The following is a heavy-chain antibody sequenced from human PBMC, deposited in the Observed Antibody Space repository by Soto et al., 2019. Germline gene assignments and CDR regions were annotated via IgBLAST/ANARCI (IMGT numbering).Heavy chain of an antibody. J-gene: IGHJ6*02. CDR1: GGTFSSYA. V-gene: IGHV1-69*13. CDR3: ARGGYSGYDRLYYYYGMDV. CDR2: IIPIFGTA. Sequence: ASVKVSCKASGGTFSSYAISWVRQAPGQGLEWMGGIIPIFGTANYAQKFQGRVTITADESTSTAYMELSSLRSEDTAVYYCARGGYSGYDRLYYYYGMDVWGQGTTVTVSS. D-gene: IGHD5-12*01.